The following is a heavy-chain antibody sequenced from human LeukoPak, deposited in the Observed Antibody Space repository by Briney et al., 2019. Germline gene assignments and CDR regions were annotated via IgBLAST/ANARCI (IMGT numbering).Heavy chain of an antibody. Sequence: SETLSLTCTVSGGSVSRGNSYWSWIRQFPGKGLEWIGYIYYSGNTNYNPSLKSQVTISVDKSKNQFSLKLSFVTAADTAMYYCARSDYHNSGSHTVFDAFDIWGQGTRVTVSS. D-gene: IGHD3-10*01. CDR3: ARSDYHNSGSHTVFDAFDI. V-gene: IGHV4-61*01. CDR2: IYYSGNT. J-gene: IGHJ3*02. CDR1: GGSVSRGNSY.